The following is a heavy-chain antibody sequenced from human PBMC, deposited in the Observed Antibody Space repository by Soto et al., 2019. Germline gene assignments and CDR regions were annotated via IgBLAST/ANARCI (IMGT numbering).Heavy chain of an antibody. Sequence: PGESLKISCQGSGYSFANYWIAWVRQMPGKGLEWVGVIYPGDSDTRYSPSFRGQVTISADKSISHVYLQWSSLKASDTAMYYCARNRLRQYYYGMDVWVQGTTVTVSS. J-gene: IGHJ6*02. CDR2: IYPGDSDT. CDR3: ARNRLRQYYYGMDV. D-gene: IGHD3-10*01. V-gene: IGHV5-51*01. CDR1: GYSFANYW.